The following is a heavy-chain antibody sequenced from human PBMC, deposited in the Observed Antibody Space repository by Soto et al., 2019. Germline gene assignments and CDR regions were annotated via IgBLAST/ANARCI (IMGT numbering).Heavy chain of an antibody. J-gene: IGHJ3*02. CDR2: ISYDGNYK. Sequence: GGSLSLSCAASEFSFSNYAIHWVRPAPGKGLEWVSSISYDGNYKYYADSVKGRFTISRDNSKDTLYLQMSSLRTEDTAIYYCVKGTWAVPSASDAFDIWGQGTVVTVSS. CDR1: EFSFSNYA. D-gene: IGHD2-2*01. V-gene: IGHV3-30*14. CDR3: VKGTWAVPSASDAFDI.